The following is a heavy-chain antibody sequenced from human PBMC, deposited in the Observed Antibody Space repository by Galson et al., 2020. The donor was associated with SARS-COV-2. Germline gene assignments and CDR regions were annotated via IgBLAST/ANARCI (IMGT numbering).Heavy chain of an antibody. CDR3: ATSGEQWLPNDSYYGMDV. CDR1: SSTYH. D-gene: IGHD6-19*01. J-gene: IGHJ6*02. CDR2: LYHSGNT. V-gene: IGHV4-39*01. Sequence: SETLSLTCTVSSSTYHWAWIRQPPGKGLEWIGSLYHSGNTYYNPSLKSRVTISVDTSRNQLSLKLSSVTAADTAVYFCATSGEQWLPNDSYYGMDVWGQGTTVTVSS.